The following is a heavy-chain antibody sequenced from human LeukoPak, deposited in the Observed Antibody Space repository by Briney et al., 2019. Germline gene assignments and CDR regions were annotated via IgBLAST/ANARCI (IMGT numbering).Heavy chain of an antibody. CDR2: ISYGGTT. J-gene: IGHJ4*02. CDR3: ARVDSTDAGNFDY. V-gene: IGHV4-59*08. D-gene: IGHD2-15*01. Sequence: SETLSLTCIVSGGXISSYYWSWIRQPPGKGLEYIGYISYGGTTNYNPSLKSRVTISVDTSKNQFSLKLTSVTAADTAVYYCARVDSTDAGNFDYWGQGTLVTVSS. CDR1: GGXISSYY.